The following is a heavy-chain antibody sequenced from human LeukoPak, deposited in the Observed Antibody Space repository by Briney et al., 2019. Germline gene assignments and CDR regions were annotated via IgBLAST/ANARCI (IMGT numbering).Heavy chain of an antibody. CDR1: GYTFTSYY. J-gene: IGHJ4*02. Sequence: VSVKVSCKASGYTFTSYYMHWVRQAPGQGLEWMGIINPSGGSTSYAQRFQGRVTMTRDTSTSTVYMELSSLRSEDTAVYYCATAVGATYYGSFDYWGQGTLVTVSS. D-gene: IGHD1-26*01. CDR2: INPSGGST. CDR3: ATAVGATYYGSFDY. V-gene: IGHV1-46*01.